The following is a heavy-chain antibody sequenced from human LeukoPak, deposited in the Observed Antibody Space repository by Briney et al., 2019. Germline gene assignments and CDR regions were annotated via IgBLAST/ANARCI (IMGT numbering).Heavy chain of an antibody. CDR3: ASNSGSYYPFDY. D-gene: IGHD1-26*01. CDR2: INSDGSAT. V-gene: IGHV3-74*01. Sequence: GGSLRLSCAVSGFTFSSSWMNWVRQAPGKGLVWVSRINSDGSATNYADSVKGRFTISRDNAKNTLYLQMNSLRAEDTAVYYCASNSGSYYPFDYWGQGTLVTVSS. CDR1: GFTFSSSW. J-gene: IGHJ4*02.